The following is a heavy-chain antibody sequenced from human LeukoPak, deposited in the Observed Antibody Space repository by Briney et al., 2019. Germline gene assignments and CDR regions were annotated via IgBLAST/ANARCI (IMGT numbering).Heavy chain of an antibody. CDR1: GFIFSTYG. CDR2: IRNSGDGT. Sequence: GGSLRLSCVGSGFIFSTYGMSWVRQAPGKGLEWVSAIRNSGDGTYYTDSVKGRFTISRDISKNTLYLQMNSLRVEDTAVYYCARDLNWYVFRYWGQGTLVTVSA. D-gene: IGHD1-20*01. V-gene: IGHV3-23*01. J-gene: IGHJ4*02. CDR3: ARDLNWYVFRY.